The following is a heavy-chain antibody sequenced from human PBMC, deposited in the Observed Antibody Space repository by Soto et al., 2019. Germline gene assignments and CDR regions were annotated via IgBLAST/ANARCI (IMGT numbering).Heavy chain of an antibody. CDR3: ARCNWNDGYYYYYMDV. Sequence: SETLSLTCTFSGCSISSGGYYWSWIRQHPGKGLEWIGYIYYSGSTYYNPSLKSRVTISVDTSKNQFSLKLSSVTAADTAVYYCARCNWNDGYYYYYMDVWGKGTTVTVSS. J-gene: IGHJ6*03. D-gene: IGHD1-1*01. CDR1: GCSISSGGYY. V-gene: IGHV4-31*03. CDR2: IYYSGST.